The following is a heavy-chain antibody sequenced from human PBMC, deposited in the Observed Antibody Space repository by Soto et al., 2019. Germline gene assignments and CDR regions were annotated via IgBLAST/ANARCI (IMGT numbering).Heavy chain of an antibody. CDR2: IYYNGSP. Sequence: SETLSLTCTVSGVSISSYYWSWIRQPPGKGLEWIGYIYYNGSPNYNPSLKSRVTISIDTSKNRFSLKLGSVTAADTAVYYCARRDGSGSSFDYWGQGTLVTVSS. CDR3: ARRDGSGSSFDY. D-gene: IGHD3-10*01. V-gene: IGHV4-59*01. CDR1: GVSISSYY. J-gene: IGHJ4*02.